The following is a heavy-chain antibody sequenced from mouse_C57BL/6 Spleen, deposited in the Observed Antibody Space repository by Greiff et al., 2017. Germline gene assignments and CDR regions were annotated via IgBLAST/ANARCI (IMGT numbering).Heavy chain of an antibody. D-gene: IGHD2-3*01. Sequence: EVKLVESEGGLVQPGSSMKLSCTASGFTFSDYYMAWVRQVPEKGLEWVANINYDGSSTYYLDSLKSRFIISRDNAQNILYLQMSSLKSEDTATYYCARGFFDGYSYYAMDYWGQGTPVTVSS. V-gene: IGHV5-16*01. CDR2: INYDGSST. CDR3: ARGFFDGYSYYAMDY. CDR1: GFTFSDYY. J-gene: IGHJ4*01.